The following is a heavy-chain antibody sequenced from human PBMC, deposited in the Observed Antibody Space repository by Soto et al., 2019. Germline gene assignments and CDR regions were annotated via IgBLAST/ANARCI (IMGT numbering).Heavy chain of an antibody. V-gene: IGHV1-69*02. CDR3: ARSLRFGEEATLGWFDP. CDR1: GGTFSSYT. J-gene: IGHJ5*02. D-gene: IGHD3-10*01. Sequence: QVQLVQSGAEVKKPGSSVKVSCKASGGTFSSYTISWVRQAPGQGLEWMGRIIPILGIANYARKFQGRVTITADKSTSTAYMELSSLRSEDTAVYYCARSLRFGEEATLGWFDPWGQGTLVTVSS. CDR2: IIPILGIA.